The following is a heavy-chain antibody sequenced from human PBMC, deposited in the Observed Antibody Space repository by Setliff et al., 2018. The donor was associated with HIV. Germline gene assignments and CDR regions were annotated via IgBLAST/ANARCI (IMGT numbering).Heavy chain of an antibody. Sequence: KVSCKTSGYPFSDYGMSWVRQAPGQGLTWMAWISPSNGNTEYAEEFQGRVLVTTDTSTRTAYMELRNLRHDDTALYYCARDDRNWNPLGVFDIWGQGTLVTVSS. V-gene: IGHV1-18*01. CDR1: GYPFSDYG. J-gene: IGHJ3*02. CDR3: ARDDRNWNPLGVFDI. D-gene: IGHD1-1*01. CDR2: ISPSNGNT.